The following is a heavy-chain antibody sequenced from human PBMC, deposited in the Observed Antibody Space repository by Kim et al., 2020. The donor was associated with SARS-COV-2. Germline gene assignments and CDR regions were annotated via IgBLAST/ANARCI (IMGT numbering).Heavy chain of an antibody. V-gene: IGHV4-31*02. J-gene: IGHJ5*01. Sequence: SYNPSLKSRVTISLDTSKNQFSLKMSSVTAADTAIYYCARGGRAYSGYDSWGQGTLVTVSP. CDR3: ARGGRAYSGYDS. D-gene: IGHD5-12*01.